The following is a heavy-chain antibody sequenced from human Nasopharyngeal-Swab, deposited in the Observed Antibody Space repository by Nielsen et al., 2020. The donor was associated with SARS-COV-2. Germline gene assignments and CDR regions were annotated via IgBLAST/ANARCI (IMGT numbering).Heavy chain of an antibody. V-gene: IGHV3-23*01. CDR1: GFTFSSYA. CDR2: ISGSGGST. D-gene: IGHD3-10*01. J-gene: IGHJ4*02. CDR3: AKEWAMFTKVRGATEDY. Sequence: GESLKISCAASGFTFSSYAMSWVRQAPGKGLEWVSAISGSGGSTYYADSVKGRFTISRDNSKNTLYLQMDSLRAEDTAVYYCAKEWAMFTKVRGATEDYWGQGTLVTVSS.